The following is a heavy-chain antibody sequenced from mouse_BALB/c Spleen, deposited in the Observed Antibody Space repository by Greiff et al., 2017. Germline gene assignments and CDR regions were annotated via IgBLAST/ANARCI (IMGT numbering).Heavy chain of an antibody. J-gene: IGHJ2*01. CDR2: IRSKSNNYAT. Sequence: EVNLVESGGGLVQPKGSLKLSCAASGFTFNTYAMNWVRQAPGKGLEWVARIRSKSNNYATYYADSVKDRFTISRDDSQSMLYLQMNNLKTEDTAMYYCVRHSQLTPYYFDYWGQGTTLTVSS. V-gene: IGHV10-1*02. CDR1: GFTFNTYA. D-gene: IGHD3-3*01. CDR3: VRHSQLTPYYFDY.